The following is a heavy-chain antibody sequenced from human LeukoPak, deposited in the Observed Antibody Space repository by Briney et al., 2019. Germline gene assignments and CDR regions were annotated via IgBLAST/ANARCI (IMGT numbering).Heavy chain of an antibody. V-gene: IGHV4-59*07. J-gene: IGHJ6*02. CDR3: ARGADEYQLLYGYYYYGMDV. CDR2: IYYSGST. D-gene: IGHD2-2*02. Sequence: SDTLSLTYTASAGAISSYYWSWIRQPPGKGLNWIGDIYYSGSTNYNASLKSRVSISVDTSKNQFSLKLSYVTAADTAVYYCARGADEYQLLYGYYYYGMDVWGQGTTVTVSS. CDR1: AGAISSYY.